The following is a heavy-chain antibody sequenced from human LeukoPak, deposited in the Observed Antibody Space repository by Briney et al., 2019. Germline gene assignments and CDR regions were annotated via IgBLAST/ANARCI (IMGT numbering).Heavy chain of an antibody. CDR2: IIPILGIA. J-gene: IGHJ4*02. V-gene: IGHV1-69*02. Sequence: GSSVKVSCKASGGTFSSYTISWVRQAPGQGLEWMGRIIPILGIANYAQKFQGRVTITADKSTSTAYMELSSLRSEDTAVYYCARGTPYYYDSSGYNYFDYWGQGTLVTVSS. CDR1: GGTFSSYT. CDR3: ARGTPYYYDSSGYNYFDY. D-gene: IGHD3-22*01.